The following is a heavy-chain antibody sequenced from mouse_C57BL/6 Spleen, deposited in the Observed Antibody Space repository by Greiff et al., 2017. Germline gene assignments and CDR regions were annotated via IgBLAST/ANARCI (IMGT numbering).Heavy chain of an antibody. J-gene: IGHJ1*03. V-gene: IGHV1-82*01. D-gene: IGHD1-1*02. CDR3: ARRDMGNWYFEV. Sequence: QVQLQQSGPELVKPGASVKISCKASGYAFSSSWMNWVKQRPGKGLEWIGRIYPGDGDTNYNGKFKGKATLTADKSSSTAYMQLSSLTSEDSAVYFCARRDMGNWYFEVWGTGTTVTVSS. CDR1: GYAFSSSW. CDR2: IYPGDGDT.